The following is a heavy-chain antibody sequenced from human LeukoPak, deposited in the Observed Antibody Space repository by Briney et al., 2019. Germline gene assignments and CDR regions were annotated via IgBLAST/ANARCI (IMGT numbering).Heavy chain of an antibody. CDR1: EYTFTSYY. D-gene: IGHD6-6*01. V-gene: IGHV1-46*01. J-gene: IGHJ4*02. CDR2: INPSGGST. Sequence: ASVKVSCKASEYTFTSYYLHWVRQAPGQGLEWMGIINPSGGSTSYAQKFQDRVTMTRDTPTSTVYMELSSLRSEDTAVYYCARGHSNSPFLYWGQGTLVTVSS. CDR3: ARGHSNSPFLY.